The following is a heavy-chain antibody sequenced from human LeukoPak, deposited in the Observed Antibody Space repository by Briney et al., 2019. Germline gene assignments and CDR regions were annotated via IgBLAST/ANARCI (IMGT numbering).Heavy chain of an antibody. V-gene: IGHV3-48*01. D-gene: IGHD3-9*01. CDR1: GLTLSGYG. CDR3: ARDFSYFRIHFDY. CDR2: ISTTMTTI. Sequence: PGGSLRLSCVASGLTLSGYGMNWVRQAPGKGLEWLSYISTTMTTICYADSVKGRFTVSRDNAKNSLYLQMDSLRAEDTAVYYCARDFSYFRIHFDYWGQGTLVTVSS. J-gene: IGHJ4*02.